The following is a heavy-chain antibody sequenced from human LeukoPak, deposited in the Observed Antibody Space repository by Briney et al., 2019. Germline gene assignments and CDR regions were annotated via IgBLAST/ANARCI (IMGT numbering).Heavy chain of an antibody. V-gene: IGHV4-61*02. CDR3: ARASYSYDISGWVPFDY. Sequence: SETLSLTCTVSGNSIRSGDYYWSWIRQPAGKGLEWIGRIYTSGSTTYNPSLKSRVTISGDTSENQFSLRLSSVTAADTAVYYCARASYSYDISGWVPFDYWGQGTLVTVSS. CDR2: IYTSGST. CDR1: GNSIRSGDYY. D-gene: IGHD3-22*01. J-gene: IGHJ4*02.